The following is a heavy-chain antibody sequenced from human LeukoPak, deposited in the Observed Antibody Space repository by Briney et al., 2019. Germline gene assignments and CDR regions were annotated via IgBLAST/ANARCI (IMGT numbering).Heavy chain of an antibody. J-gene: IGHJ4*02. CDR2: ISSSSSTI. Sequence: RTGGSLRLSCAASGFTFSSYSMNWVRQAPGKGLEWVSYISSSSSTIYYADSVKGRFTISRDNAKNSLYLQMNSLRAEDTAVYYCAKSQAYYYDSSGYLRYFDYWGQGTLVTVSS. D-gene: IGHD3-22*01. CDR3: AKSQAYYYDSSGYLRYFDY. V-gene: IGHV3-48*01. CDR1: GFTFSSYS.